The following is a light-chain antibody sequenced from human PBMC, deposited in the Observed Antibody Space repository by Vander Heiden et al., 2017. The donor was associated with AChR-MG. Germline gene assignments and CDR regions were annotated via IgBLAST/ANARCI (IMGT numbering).Light chain of an antibody. V-gene: IGLV3-21*03. CDR1: NIGLNS. J-gene: IGLJ2*01. Sequence: SYVLPQAPSVSVAPGKTASIPCEGNNIGLNSVHWFQQKPGQAPVLVVYDDSVRPSGIPERFSGSNSGNTATLTITRVEAGDEADYYCQVWDITDHVVFGGGTKLTVL. CDR2: DDS. CDR3: QVWDITDHVV.